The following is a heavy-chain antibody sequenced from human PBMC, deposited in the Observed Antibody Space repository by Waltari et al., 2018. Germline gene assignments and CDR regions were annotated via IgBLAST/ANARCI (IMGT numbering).Heavy chain of an antibody. Sequence: VQLVESGGGLVKPGGSLRLSCAASGFTFSNAWMSWIRQPPGKGLEWIGYIYYSGSTNYNPSLKSRVTISVDTSKNQFSLKLSSVTAADTAVYYCARGGAHRVGALVDYWGQGTLVTVSS. D-gene: IGHD1-26*01. V-gene: IGHV4-59*01. CDR2: IYYSGST. CDR1: GFTFSNAW. J-gene: IGHJ4*02. CDR3: ARGGAHRVGALVDY.